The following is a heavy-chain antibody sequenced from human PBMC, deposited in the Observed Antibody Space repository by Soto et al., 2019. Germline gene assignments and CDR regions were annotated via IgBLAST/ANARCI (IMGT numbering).Heavy chain of an antibody. Sequence: ASVKVSCKASGYTFSNYDMNWVRQAPGQGLEWMGKIRPSGGSTTYAQKFQGRVTMTRDTSTSTVYMELSSLRSEDTAVYFCARDIPYCGGVCHDAFDIWGQGTMVTVSS. V-gene: IGHV1-46*01. CDR1: GYTFSNYD. D-gene: IGHD2-21*02. J-gene: IGHJ3*02. CDR3: ARDIPYCGGVCHDAFDI. CDR2: IRPSGGST.